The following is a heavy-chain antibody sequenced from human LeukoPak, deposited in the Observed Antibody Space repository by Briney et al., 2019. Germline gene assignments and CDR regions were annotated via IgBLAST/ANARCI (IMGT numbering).Heavy chain of an antibody. D-gene: IGHD5-18*01. V-gene: IGHV4-39*01. Sequence: SETLSLTCTVSGGSISSSSYYWGWIRQPPGKGLEWIGSIYYSGSTYYNPSLKSRVTISVDTSKNQFSLKLSSVTAADTAVYYCARQRRIQLWSVGFDYWGQGTLVTVSS. CDR1: GGSISSSSYY. CDR2: IYYSGST. CDR3: ARQRRIQLWSVGFDY. J-gene: IGHJ4*02.